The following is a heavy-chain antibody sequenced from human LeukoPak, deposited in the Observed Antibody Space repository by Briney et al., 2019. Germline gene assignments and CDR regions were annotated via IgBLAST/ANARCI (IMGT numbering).Heavy chain of an antibody. CDR3: ARAGNYYDSSGYLKY. CDR2: IIPIFGTA. D-gene: IGHD3-22*01. J-gene: IGHJ4*02. V-gene: IGHV1-69*01. CDR1: GGTFSSYA. Sequence: SVKVSCKASGGTFSSYAISWVRQAPGQGLERMGGIIPIFGTANYAQKFQGRVTITADESTSTAYMELSSLRSEDTAVYYCARAGNYYDSSGYLKYWGQGTLVTVSS.